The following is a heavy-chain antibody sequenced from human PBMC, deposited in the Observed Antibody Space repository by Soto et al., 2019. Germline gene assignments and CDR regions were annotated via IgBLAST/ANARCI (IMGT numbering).Heavy chain of an antibody. J-gene: IGHJ4*02. D-gene: IGHD3-22*01. V-gene: IGHV3-64*04. CDR1: GFTFSSYA. Sequence: LRLSCAASGFTFSSYAMHWVRQAPGKGLEYVSAITSGGTTYYADSVKGRFTISRDNSKNTLYLQMNSLRAEDTAVYYCARDFAYYDSSGSLDYWGQGTLVTVSS. CDR3: ARDFAYYDSSGSLDY. CDR2: ITSGGTT.